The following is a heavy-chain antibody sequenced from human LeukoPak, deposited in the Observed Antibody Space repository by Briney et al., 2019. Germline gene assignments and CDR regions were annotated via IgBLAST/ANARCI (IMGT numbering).Heavy chain of an antibody. J-gene: IGHJ6*02. D-gene: IGHD2-2*02. V-gene: IGHV3-11*01. Sequence: PGGSLRLSCAASGFTFSDYYMSWIRQAPGKGLEWVLYISSSGSTIYYADSVKGRFTISRDNAKNSLYLQMNSLRAEDTAVYYCARDHCSSTSCYIAYYYGMDVWGQGTTVTVSS. CDR2: ISSSGSTI. CDR3: ARDHCSSTSCYIAYYYGMDV. CDR1: GFTFSDYY.